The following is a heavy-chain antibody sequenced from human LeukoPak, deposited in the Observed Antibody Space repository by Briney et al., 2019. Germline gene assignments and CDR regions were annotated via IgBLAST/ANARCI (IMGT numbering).Heavy chain of an antibody. CDR1: GFTVSSNY. CDR3: ARDFAREFTIDY. Sequence: GSLRLSCAASGFTVSSNYMSWVRQAPGKGLEWVSVIYSGGSTYYADSVKGRFTISRDNAKNSLFLQMNSLRAEDTAVYYCARDFAREFTIDYWGQGTLVTVSS. V-gene: IGHV3-66*01. D-gene: IGHD3-10*01. CDR2: IYSGGST. J-gene: IGHJ4*02.